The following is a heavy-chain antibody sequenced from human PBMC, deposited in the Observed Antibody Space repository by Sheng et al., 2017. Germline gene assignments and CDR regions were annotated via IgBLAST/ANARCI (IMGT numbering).Heavy chain of an antibody. D-gene: IGHD1-20*01. J-gene: IGHJ4*02. CDR3: VRGGYNSWY. V-gene: IGHV3-74*01. CDR1: GFIFSNYW. CDR2: INTDGSTT. Sequence: EVQLVESGGGLVQPGGSLRLSCAASGFIFSNYWMHWVRQGSGQGLVWVSHINTDGSTTNYADSVKGRFTISRDNAKNTLYLQMNSLRAEDTAVYYCVRGGYNSWYWGQGTLITVSS.